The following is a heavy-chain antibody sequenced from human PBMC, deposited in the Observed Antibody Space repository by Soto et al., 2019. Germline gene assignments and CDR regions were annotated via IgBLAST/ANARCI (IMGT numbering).Heavy chain of an antibody. Sequence: ASVKVSCKASGYTFTSYGISWVRQAPGQGLEWMGWISAYNGNTNYAQKLQGRVTMTTDTSTSTAYMELRSLRSDDTAVYYCARVGYCSSTSCYGPGAFDIWGQGTMVTVSS. D-gene: IGHD2-2*01. CDR3: ARVGYCSSTSCYGPGAFDI. V-gene: IGHV1-18*01. CDR2: ISAYNGNT. J-gene: IGHJ3*02. CDR1: GYTFTSYG.